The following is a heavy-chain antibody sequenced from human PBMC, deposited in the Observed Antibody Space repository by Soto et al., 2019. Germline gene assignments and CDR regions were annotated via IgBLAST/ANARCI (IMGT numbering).Heavy chain of an antibody. V-gene: IGHV3-73*02. J-gene: IGHJ4*02. D-gene: IGHD1-26*01. Sequence: EVQLVESGGGLVQPGGSLKLSCAASGFTFSDSTMHWVRQASGKGLEWVGRIRNKADNYATTYIASVRGRFTISRDDSKNTAYLQMNSLKSEDTAVYYCTRQSGWSFFEYWGQGTLVTVSS. CDR3: TRQSGWSFFEY. CDR2: IRNKADNYAT. CDR1: GFTFSDST.